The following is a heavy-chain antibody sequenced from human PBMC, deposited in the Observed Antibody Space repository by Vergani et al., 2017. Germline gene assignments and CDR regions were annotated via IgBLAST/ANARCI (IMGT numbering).Heavy chain of an antibody. CDR1: GFTFSSYW. J-gene: IGHJ5*02. D-gene: IGHD2-15*01. CDR2: INHSGST. CDR3: ARGLLSGYCSGGSCYDWFDP. Sequence: VQLVESGGGLVQPGGSLRLSCAASGFTFSSYWMSWIRQPPGKGLEWIGEINHSGSTNYNPSLKSRVTISVDTSKNQFSLKLSSVTAADTAVYYCARGLLSGYCSGGSCYDWFDPWGQGTLVTVSS. V-gene: IGHV4-34*01.